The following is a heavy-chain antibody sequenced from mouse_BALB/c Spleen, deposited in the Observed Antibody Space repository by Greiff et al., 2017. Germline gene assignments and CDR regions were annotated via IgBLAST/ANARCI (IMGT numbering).Heavy chain of an antibody. D-gene: IGHD2-3*01. Sequence: LVESGPELVKPGASVKMSCKASGYTFTSYVMHWVKQKPGQGLEWIGYINPYNDGTKYNEKFKGKATLTSDKSSSTAYMELSSLTSEDSAVYYCARWSLYDGYYRDYWGQGTTLTVSS. CDR1: GYTFTSYV. CDR2: INPYNDGT. CDR3: ARWSLYDGYYRDY. J-gene: IGHJ2*01. V-gene: IGHV1-14*01.